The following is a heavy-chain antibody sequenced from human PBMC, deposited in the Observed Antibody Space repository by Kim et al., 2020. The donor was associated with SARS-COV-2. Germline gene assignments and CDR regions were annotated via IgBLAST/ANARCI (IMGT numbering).Heavy chain of an antibody. CDR2: SDT. D-gene: IGHD4-17*01. CDR3: ARLSGDYDY. J-gene: IGHJ4*02. Sequence: SDTRYSPSFQGQVTISADKSISTAYLQWSSLKASDTAMYYCARLSGDYDYWGQGTLVTVSS. V-gene: IGHV5-51*01.